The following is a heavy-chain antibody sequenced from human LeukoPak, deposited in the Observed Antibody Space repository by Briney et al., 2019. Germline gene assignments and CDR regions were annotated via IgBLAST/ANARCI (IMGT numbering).Heavy chain of an antibody. CDR2: INHSGST. CDR1: GGSFSGYY. J-gene: IGHJ5*02. CDR3: AREGGPPHYYGSALTQPINWFDP. D-gene: IGHD3-10*01. V-gene: IGHV4-34*01. Sequence: SETLSLTCAVYGGSFSGYYWSWIRQPPGKGLEWIGEINHSGSTNYSPSLKSRVTISVDTSKNQFSLKLSSVTAADTAVYYCAREGGPPHYYGSALTQPINWFDPWGQGTLVTVSS.